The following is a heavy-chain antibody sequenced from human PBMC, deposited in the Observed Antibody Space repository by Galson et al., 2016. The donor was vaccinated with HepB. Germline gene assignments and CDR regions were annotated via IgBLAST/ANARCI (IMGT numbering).Heavy chain of an antibody. J-gene: IGHJ4*02. CDR2: IYYTGST. V-gene: IGHV4-4*02. CDR1: GASTSNINW. D-gene: IGHD2-2*01. CDR3: ARDVSSTSDY. Sequence: TLSLTCDVSGASTSNINWWTWIRQSPGRGMEWIGEIYYTGSTNYNLSLKGRVSISLDKSRKVLSLKVASVTAADSAVYYCARDVSSTSDYWGQGTPVTVSS.